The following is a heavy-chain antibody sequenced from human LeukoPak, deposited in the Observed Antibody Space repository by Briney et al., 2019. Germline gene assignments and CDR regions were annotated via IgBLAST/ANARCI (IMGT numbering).Heavy chain of an antibody. V-gene: IGHV3-7*01. CDR1: GFTFDDYA. Sequence: PGGSLRLSCAASGFTFDDYAMHWVRQAPGKGLEWVANINQDGSKKFYVDSVKGRFTISRDNAKNALYLQMNSLRAEDTGVYFCARGQTLTFWGQGTLVTASS. CDR2: INQDGSKK. J-gene: IGHJ4*02. CDR3: ARGQTLTF.